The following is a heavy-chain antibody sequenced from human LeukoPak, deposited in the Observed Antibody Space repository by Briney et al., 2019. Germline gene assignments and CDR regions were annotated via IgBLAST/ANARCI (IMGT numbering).Heavy chain of an antibody. D-gene: IGHD6-19*01. CDR1: GYTFTSYA. V-gene: IGHV1-3*03. Sequence: ASVKVSCKASGYTFTSYAMHWVRQAPGQRLEWMGWINAGNGNTKYSQEFQGRVTITRDTSASTAYMELSSLRSEDMAVYYCARGTLSDMWYSSGWYYFDYWSQGTLVTVSS. CDR3: ARGTLSDMWYSSGWYYFDY. J-gene: IGHJ4*02. CDR2: INAGNGNT.